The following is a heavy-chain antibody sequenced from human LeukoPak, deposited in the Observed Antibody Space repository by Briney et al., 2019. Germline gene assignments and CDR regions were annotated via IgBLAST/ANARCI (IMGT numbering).Heavy chain of an antibody. CDR1: GFTFFSFA. V-gene: IGHV3-23*01. Sequence: QPAGSLRLSCAASGFTFFSFAMNWVRQAPGKGLEWVSTISASGDGTYYADSVRGRFTISRDNSKNTLYLQMNSLRAEDTAVYYCAKLGQLLGTHFDYWGQGTLVTVSS. J-gene: IGHJ4*02. D-gene: IGHD1-7*01. CDR3: AKLGQLLGTHFDY. CDR2: ISASGDGT.